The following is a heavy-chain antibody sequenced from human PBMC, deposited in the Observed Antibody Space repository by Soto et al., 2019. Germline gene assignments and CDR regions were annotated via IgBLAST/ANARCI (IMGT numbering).Heavy chain of an antibody. J-gene: IGHJ4*01. D-gene: IGHD2-15*01. CDR3: ARESQYCSRGSCYFLPGIDY. CDR2: IIPIFGTA. CDR1: GGTFSSYA. Sequence: SVKVSCKASGGTFSSYAISWVRQAPGQGLEWMGGIIPIFGTANYAQKFQGRVTITADESTSTAYMELSSLRSEGTAVYYCARESQYCSRGSCYFLPGIDYWG. V-gene: IGHV1-69*13.